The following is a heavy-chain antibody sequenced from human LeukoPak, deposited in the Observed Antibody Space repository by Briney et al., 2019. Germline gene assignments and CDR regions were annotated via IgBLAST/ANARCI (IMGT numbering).Heavy chain of an antibody. D-gene: IGHD6-13*01. CDR3: ARAVSPTAAGTHWFDP. CDR1: GGSFSGYY. CDR2: INHSGST. Sequence: SETLSPTCAVYGGSFSGYYWSWIRQPPGKGLEWIGEINHSGSTNYNPSLKSRVTISVDTSKNQFSLKLSSVTAADTAVYYCARAVSPTAAGTHWFDPWGQGTLVTVSS. V-gene: IGHV4-34*01. J-gene: IGHJ5*02.